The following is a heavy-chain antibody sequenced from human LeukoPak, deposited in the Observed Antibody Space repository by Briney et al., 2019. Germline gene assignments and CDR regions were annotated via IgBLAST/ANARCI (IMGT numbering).Heavy chain of an antibody. CDR1: GDSFSSHY. CDR3: ARDLVTVTKGFDI. V-gene: IGHV4-59*11. J-gene: IGHJ3*02. CDR2: ISYIGST. Sequence: SETLSLTCTVSGDSFSSHYWTWIRQPPGKGLEWIGYISYIGSTNYSPSLKSRVTIAIDTSKNQFSLKLTSVTAADTAVYYCARDLVTVTKGFDIWGQGTMVSVSS. D-gene: IGHD4-17*01.